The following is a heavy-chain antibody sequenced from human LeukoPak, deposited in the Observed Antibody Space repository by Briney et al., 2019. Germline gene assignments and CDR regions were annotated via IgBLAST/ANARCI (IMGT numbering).Heavy chain of an antibody. J-gene: IGHJ4*02. Sequence: ASVTVSCKASGYTFTSYYMHWVRQAPGQGLEWMGLIDPNDGSTNYPQKFQGRVTMTRDTSTSTAYMELRSLRSDDTAVYYCAREVPYDSSRYYQPFDYWGQGTLVTVSS. CDR3: AREVPYDSSRYYQPFDY. CDR1: GYTFTSYY. D-gene: IGHD3-22*01. CDR2: IDPNDGST. V-gene: IGHV1-46*01.